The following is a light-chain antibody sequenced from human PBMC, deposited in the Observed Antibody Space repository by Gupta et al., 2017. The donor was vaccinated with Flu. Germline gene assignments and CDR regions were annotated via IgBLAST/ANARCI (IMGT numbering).Light chain of an antibody. J-gene: IGLJ2*01. CDR2: LNSDGSH. CDR1: SEHRSFA. V-gene: IGLV4-69*01. Sequence: SEHRSFAIAWHQQQPEKGPRYLMTLNSDGSHTKGDGIPDRFSGYSSGTERYLTISSLQSEDEADYYCQTWGTGIVVFGGGTKLTVL. CDR3: QTWGTGIVV.